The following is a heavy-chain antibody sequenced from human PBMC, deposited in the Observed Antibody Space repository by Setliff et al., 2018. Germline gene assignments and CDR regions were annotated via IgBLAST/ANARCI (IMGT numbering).Heavy chain of an antibody. CDR1: GASITNINYY. V-gene: IGHV4-39*01. CDR3: ARLPNYVWGSPVDY. Sequence: SLTCTVSGASITNINYYWGLIRQPPGKGLEWIGSIFYSGRTFYNPSLKSRVTISFDTSKNQFSLTLSSVTAADTAVYYCARLPNYVWGSPVDYWGQGTLVTVSS. CDR2: IFYSGRT. D-gene: IGHD3-16*01. J-gene: IGHJ4*02.